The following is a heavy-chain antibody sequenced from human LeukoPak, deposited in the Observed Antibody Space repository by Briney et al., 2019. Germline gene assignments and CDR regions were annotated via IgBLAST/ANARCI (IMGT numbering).Heavy chain of an antibody. D-gene: IGHD2-15*01. Sequence: SETLSLTCTVSGGSISSSSYYWGWIRQPPGKELEWIGSIYYSGSTSYNPSLKSRVTISVDTSKNHFSLKLSSVTAADTAVYYCARLAGYCSAGTCYHLDYWGQGTLVTVSS. J-gene: IGHJ4*02. V-gene: IGHV4-39*02. CDR2: IYYSGST. CDR1: GGSISSSSYY. CDR3: ARLAGYCSAGTCYHLDY.